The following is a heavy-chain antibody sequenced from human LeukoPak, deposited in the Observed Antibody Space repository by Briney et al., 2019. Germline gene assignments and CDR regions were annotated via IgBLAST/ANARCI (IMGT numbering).Heavy chain of an antibody. Sequence: ASETLSLTCAVSGGSISSGGYSWSWIRQPPGKGLEWIGYIYHSGSTYYNPSLKSRVTISVDRSKNQFSLKLSSVTAADTAVYYCARVSLQKGYGMDVWGQGTTVTVSS. CDR1: GGSISSGGYS. V-gene: IGHV4-30-2*01. D-gene: IGHD5-24*01. J-gene: IGHJ6*02. CDR3: ARVSLQKGYGMDV. CDR2: IYHSGST.